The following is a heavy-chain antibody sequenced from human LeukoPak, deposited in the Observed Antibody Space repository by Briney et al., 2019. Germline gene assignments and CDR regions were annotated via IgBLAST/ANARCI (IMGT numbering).Heavy chain of an antibody. D-gene: IGHD1-26*01. CDR1: GFIFSRHE. CDR3: ARVSGSYFYGDAFDI. J-gene: IGHJ3*02. CDR2: ISSSGTTI. Sequence: AGGSLRLSCAASGFIFSRHEMNWVRQAPGKELEWVSYISSSGTTIYYADSVKGRFTISRDNAKNSLYLQMNSLRAEDTALYYCARVSGSYFYGDAFDIWGQGTMVTVSS. V-gene: IGHV3-48*03.